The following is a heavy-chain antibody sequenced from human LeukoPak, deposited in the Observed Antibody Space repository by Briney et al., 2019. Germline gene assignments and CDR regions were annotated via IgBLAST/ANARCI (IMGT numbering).Heavy chain of an antibody. V-gene: IGHV1-18*01. CDR1: GYTFTSYG. J-gene: IGHJ5*02. CDR3: ARGAPVAGSNNWFDP. Sequence: GASVKVSCKASGYTFTSYGISWVRQAPGQGLEWMGWISAYNGNTNYAQKLQGRATMTTDTSTSTAYMELRSLRSDDTAVYYCARGAPVAGSNNWFDPWGQGTLVTVSS. D-gene: IGHD6-19*01. CDR2: ISAYNGNT.